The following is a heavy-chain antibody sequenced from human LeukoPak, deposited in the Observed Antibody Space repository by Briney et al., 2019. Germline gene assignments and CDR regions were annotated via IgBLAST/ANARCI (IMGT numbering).Heavy chain of an antibody. CDR2: ISGSGGNT. J-gene: IGHJ5*02. CDR3: AKDDNYIRFLS. D-gene: IGHD3-16*01. V-gene: IGHV3-23*01. CDR1: AFTFNTFDNFA. Sequence: GGSLRLSCSVSAFTFNTFDNFAMNCVRRAAGKGLEWVSGISGSGGNTYYADSVKGRFTISRDNSKNTRDLQMNSLRAEDTAVYYCAKDDNYIRFLSWGQGTLVTVPS.